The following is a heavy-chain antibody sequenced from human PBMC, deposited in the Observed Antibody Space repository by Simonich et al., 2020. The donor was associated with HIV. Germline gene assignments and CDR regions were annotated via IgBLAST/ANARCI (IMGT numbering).Heavy chain of an antibody. D-gene: IGHD6-19*01. CDR2: ITYSGRT. J-gene: IGHJ3*02. Sequence: QVQLQQWGAGLLKSSETLSLTCAVYGGSFSGYYWSWIRQPPGKGLEWLGEITYSGRTNYNPSLKIRVTISVDTSKSQFSLKLKSVTAADTAVYYCASCESYTRGWYGDAFDMWGQGTMVTVSS. CDR1: GGSFSGYY. CDR3: ASCESYTRGWYGDAFDM. V-gene: IGHV4-34*01.